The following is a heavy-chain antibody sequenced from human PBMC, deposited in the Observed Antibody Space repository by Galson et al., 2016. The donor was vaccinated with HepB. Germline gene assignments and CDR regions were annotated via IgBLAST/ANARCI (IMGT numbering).Heavy chain of an antibody. CDR2: IYPGDSDT. D-gene: IGHD3-3*01. Sequence: QSGAEVKKPGESLKISCQGSGYDFSTNWIAWVRQVPGKGLEWMGIIYPGDSDTRYSPSFQGQVTISADKSVNTASLQWSSLKASDPAMYYCARPSGVSDFPGAGAYYYGMDVWGQGTTVTVSS. CDR3: ARPSGVSDFPGAGAYYYGMDV. V-gene: IGHV5-51*01. CDR1: GYDFSTNW. J-gene: IGHJ6*02.